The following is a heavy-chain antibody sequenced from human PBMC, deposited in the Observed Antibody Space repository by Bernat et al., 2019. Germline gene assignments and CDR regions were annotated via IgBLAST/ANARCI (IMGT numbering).Heavy chain of an antibody. Sequence: QVQLQQWGAGLLKPSETLSLTCTVSGASISSTSYYWGWIRQPPGKGLEWIGTMYNGGSTYYNPSLKSRVTISVDTSKNQFSLKLSSVTAADTAVYYCARMGGSGWPQADYWGQGTLVTVSS. D-gene: IGHD6-19*01. CDR3: ARMGGSGWPQADY. CDR1: GASISSTSYY. V-gene: IGHV4-39*01. J-gene: IGHJ4*02. CDR2: MYNGGST.